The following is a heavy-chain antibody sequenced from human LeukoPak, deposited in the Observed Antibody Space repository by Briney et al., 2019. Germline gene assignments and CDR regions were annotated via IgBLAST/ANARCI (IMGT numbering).Heavy chain of an antibody. D-gene: IGHD2/OR15-2a*01. J-gene: IGHJ3*01. Sequence: KPSETLSLTCTVSSVSISTSKYYWGWLRQPPGKALDSFVIIVYSGGTYYSPSLESRATITLDTSRNLFYLKLNFVTAADTAVYYCAKSNGYGLIVSWGQGTMVTVSS. V-gene: IGHV4-39*07. CDR2: IVYSGGT. CDR3: AKSNGYGLIVS. CDR1: SVSISTSKYY.